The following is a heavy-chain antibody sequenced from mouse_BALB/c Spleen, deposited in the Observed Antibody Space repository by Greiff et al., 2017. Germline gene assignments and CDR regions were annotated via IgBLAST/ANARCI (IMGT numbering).Heavy chain of an antibody. J-gene: IGHJ4*01. CDR2: INPSTGYT. CDR3: ARRGGSYAMDY. D-gene: IGHD1-1*02. V-gene: IGHV1-7*01. CDR1: GYTFTSYW. Sequence: VQLQQSGAELAKPGASVKMSCKASGYTFTSYWMHWVKQRPGQGLEWIGYINPSTGYTEYNQKFKDKATLTADKSSSTAYMQLSSLTSEDSAVYYCARRGGSYAMDYWGQGTSVTVSS.